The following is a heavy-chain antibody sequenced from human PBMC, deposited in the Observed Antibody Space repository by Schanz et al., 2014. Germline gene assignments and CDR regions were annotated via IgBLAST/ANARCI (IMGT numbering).Heavy chain of an antibody. CDR3: AKDHPSSGWPAFDV. CDR2: ITRQGTT. D-gene: IGHD6-19*01. J-gene: IGHJ4*02. CDR1: GFTFSDYG. V-gene: IGHV3-23*04. Sequence: EVQVVESGGGLVQPGGSLRLSCAASGFTFSDYGMSWVRQAPGRGLEWVSGITRQGTTYYADFVKGRFSISRDLSSNTLYLQMNSLRADDSAIYYCAKDHPSSGWPAFDVWGQGTQVTVSS.